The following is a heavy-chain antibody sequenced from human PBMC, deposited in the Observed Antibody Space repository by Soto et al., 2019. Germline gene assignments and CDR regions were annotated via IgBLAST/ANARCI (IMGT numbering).Heavy chain of an antibody. CDR3: ARGIGDHSNWLDP. V-gene: IGHV4-30-4*01. Sequence: SETLSLTCTVSGGSISSGDYYWGWIRQPPGKGLEWIGYIYYSGSTYYNPSLKSRVTISVDTSKNQFSLKLSSVTAADTAVYYCARGIGDHSNWLDPWGQGTLVTVYS. CDR1: GGSISSGDYY. CDR2: IYYSGST. D-gene: IGHD3-10*01. J-gene: IGHJ5*02.